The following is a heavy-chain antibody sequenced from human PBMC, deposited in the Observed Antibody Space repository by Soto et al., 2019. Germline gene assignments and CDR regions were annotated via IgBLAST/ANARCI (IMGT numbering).Heavy chain of an antibody. CDR1: GGSISSGGYY. CDR2: IYYSGST. V-gene: IGHV4-31*03. CDR3: ARDGTLTDYWGYYGMDV. J-gene: IGHJ6*02. D-gene: IGHD3-16*01. Sequence: SETLSLTCTVSGGSISSGGYYWGWIRQHPGKGLEWIGYIYYSGSTYYNPSLKSRVTISVDTSKNQFSLKLSSVTAADTAVYYCARDGTLTDYWGYYGMDVWGQGTTVTVSS.